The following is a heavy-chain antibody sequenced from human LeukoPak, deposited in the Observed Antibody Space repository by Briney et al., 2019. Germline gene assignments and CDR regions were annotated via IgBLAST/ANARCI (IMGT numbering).Heavy chain of an antibody. J-gene: IGHJ3*01. D-gene: IGHD3-22*01. CDR3: ARNIPYYDSSGYSDDAFDV. V-gene: IGHV4-30-4*08. CDR2: IYYSGGT. Sequence: SQTLSLTCTVSGGSNSSDDYYWGWIRQPPGKGLEWIGYIYYSGGTYYNPSLKSRVTISLNTSKNQFSLKLSSVTAADTAAYYCARNIPYYDSSGYSDDAFDVLGQARMVTVSS. CDR1: GGSNSSDDYY.